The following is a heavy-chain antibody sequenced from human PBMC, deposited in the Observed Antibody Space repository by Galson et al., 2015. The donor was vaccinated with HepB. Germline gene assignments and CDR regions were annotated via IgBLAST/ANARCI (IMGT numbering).Heavy chain of an antibody. Sequence: SLRLSCAASGFTFSTYGMNWVRQAPGKGLEWVAVISYDGSNKYYADSVKGRFTISRDNSKNTLYLQMNSLRAEDTAVYYCARERAVVVPAAYAYYGMDVWGQGTTVTVSS. V-gene: IGHV3-30*03. J-gene: IGHJ6*02. CDR3: ARERAVVVPAAYAYYGMDV. CDR2: ISYDGSNK. D-gene: IGHD2-2*01. CDR1: GFTFSTYG.